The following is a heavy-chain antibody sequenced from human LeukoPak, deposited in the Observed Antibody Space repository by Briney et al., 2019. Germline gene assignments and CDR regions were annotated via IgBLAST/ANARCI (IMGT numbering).Heavy chain of an antibody. D-gene: IGHD3-3*01. CDR2: ITSSSSTI. J-gene: IGHJ4*02. CDR1: GFTFSTFS. Sequence: GGSLSLSCAASGFTFSTFSMTWVRQAPGKGLEWVSYITSSSSTIYYADSVKGRFTISRDNSKNTLYLQMNSLRAEDTAVYYCAKDLNYDFWSGLGNWGQGTLVTVSS. CDR3: AKDLNYDFWSGLGN. V-gene: IGHV3-48*01.